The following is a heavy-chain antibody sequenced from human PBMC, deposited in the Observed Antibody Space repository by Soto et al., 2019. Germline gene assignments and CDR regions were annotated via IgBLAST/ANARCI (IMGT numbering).Heavy chain of an antibody. CDR2: ISYDGSNK. Sequence: GGSLRLSCAASGFTFSSYGMHWVRQAPGKGLEWVAVISYDGSNKYYADSVKGRFTISRDNSKNTLYLRMNSLRTEDTAVYYCAKHQGGVTDFYYGMDVWGQGT. J-gene: IGHJ6*02. CDR3: AKHQGGVTDFYYGMDV. CDR1: GFTFSSYG. D-gene: IGHD3-3*01. V-gene: IGHV3-30*18.